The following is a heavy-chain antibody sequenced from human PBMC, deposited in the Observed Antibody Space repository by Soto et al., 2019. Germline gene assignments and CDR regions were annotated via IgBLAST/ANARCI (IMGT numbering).Heavy chain of an antibody. V-gene: IGHV4-39*01. D-gene: IGHD2-15*01. CDR3: ARVRYCSGGSCGRFSFDY. CDR2: SYYSEST. J-gene: IGHJ4*02. Sequence: QLQLQESGPGLVKPSETLSLTCTVSGGSLSSSSYYWGWIRQPPGKGLEGIGSSYYSESTYYNPSLKSRVTISVDTSRNQFSLKRSSVTAADTAVYYCARVRYCSGGSCGRFSFDYWGQGPLVTVSS. CDR1: GGSLSSSSYY.